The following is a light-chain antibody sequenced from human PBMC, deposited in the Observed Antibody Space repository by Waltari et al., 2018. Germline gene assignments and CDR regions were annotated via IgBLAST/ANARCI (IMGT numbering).Light chain of an antibody. J-gene: IGKJ1*01. CDR1: QGIDTF. Sequence: DIQMSQSPSSLSASVGDRLTITCRASQGIDTFLNWYQQRPGKAPKLLIYAASSLQSGVPSRFSGSGSGTDFTLIISSLQAEDVATYFCQQSFSSPWTFGQGTRVDIK. V-gene: IGKV1-39*01. CDR2: AAS. CDR3: QQSFSSPWT.